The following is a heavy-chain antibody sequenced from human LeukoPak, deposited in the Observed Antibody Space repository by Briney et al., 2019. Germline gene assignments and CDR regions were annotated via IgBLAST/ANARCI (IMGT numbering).Heavy chain of an antibody. CDR2: ISDSGVGT. J-gene: IGHJ4*02. CDR1: GFTFSSYG. Sequence: PGGSLRLSCAASGFTFSSYGMNWVRQAPGKGLEWVSGISDSGVGTKHADSVKGRFTISRDNAKNSLYLQMNSLRAEDTAVYYCARDGAASPRPFDYWGQGTLVTVSS. D-gene: IGHD1-26*01. CDR3: ARDGAASPRPFDY. V-gene: IGHV3-21*01.